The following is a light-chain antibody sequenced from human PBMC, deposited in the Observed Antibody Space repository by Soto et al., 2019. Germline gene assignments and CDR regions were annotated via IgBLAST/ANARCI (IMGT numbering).Light chain of an antibody. J-gene: IGLJ1*01. CDR2: EVS. Sequence: QSALTQPASVSGSPGQSITISCTGTSSDVGGYNYVSWYQQHPGKAPKLMIYEVSNRPSGVSNRFSGSKSGNTASLTISGLQADDHADYYCSSYTSSSIDHVFGTGTKVTVL. CDR1: SSDVGGYNY. V-gene: IGLV2-14*01. CDR3: SSYTSSSIDHV.